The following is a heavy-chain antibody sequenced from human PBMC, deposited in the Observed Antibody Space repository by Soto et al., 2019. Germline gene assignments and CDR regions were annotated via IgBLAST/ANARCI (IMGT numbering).Heavy chain of an antibody. Sequence: PGESLKISCQASGYSFTAYWITWVRQMPGKGLEWMATIDPSDSYVDYSPSFRGHVTFSVDRSITTVYLQWNSLKASDSAMFFCTRRASSSFYHFDFWGQGALVTVSS. CDR3: TRRASSSFYHFDF. CDR2: IDPSDSYV. V-gene: IGHV5-10-1*01. J-gene: IGHJ4*02. D-gene: IGHD2-2*01. CDR1: GYSFTAYW.